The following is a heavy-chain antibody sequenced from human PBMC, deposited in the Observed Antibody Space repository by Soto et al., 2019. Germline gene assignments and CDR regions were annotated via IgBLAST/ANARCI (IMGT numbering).Heavy chain of an antibody. Sequence: QVSLQESGPGLVKPSQTLSLTCFVSGDSITNGDYYWSWIRQPPGKDLEWIAYIYYNGITHYNPSLKSRLTISLDPSKNHFSRKMTSVTDTDTAVCSCARGIQEGFDPWGQGTLVTVSS. D-gene: IGHD5-18*01. CDR2: IYYNGIT. CDR1: GDSITNGDYY. V-gene: IGHV4-30-4*01. CDR3: ARGIQEGFDP. J-gene: IGHJ5*02.